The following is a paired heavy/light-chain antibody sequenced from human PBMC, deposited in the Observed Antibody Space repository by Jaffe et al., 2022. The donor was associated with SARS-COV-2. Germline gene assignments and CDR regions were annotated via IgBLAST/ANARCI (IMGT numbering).Light chain of an antibody. CDR1: VLAKKY. Sequence: SYELTQPSSVSVSPGQTARITCSGDVLAKKYARWFQQKPGQAPVLVIYKDSERPSGIPERFSGSSSGTTVTLTISGAQVEDEADYYCYSAADNNLRVFGGGTKLTVL. J-gene: IGLJ3*02. V-gene: IGLV3-27*01. CDR3: YSAADNNLRV. CDR2: KDS.
Heavy chain of an antibody. CDR2: IYHSGST. V-gene: IGHV4-4*02. CDR3: ARDRIFSGDEVVVVAATPEGDAFDI. D-gene: IGHD2-15*01. CDR1: GGSISSSNW. Sequence: QVQLQESGPGLVKPSGTLSLTCAVSGGSISSSNWWSWVRQPPGKGLEWIGEIYHSGSTNYNPSLKSRVTISVDKSKNQFSLKLSSVTAADTAVYYCARDRIFSGDEVVVVAATPEGDAFDIWGQGTMVTVSS. J-gene: IGHJ3*02.